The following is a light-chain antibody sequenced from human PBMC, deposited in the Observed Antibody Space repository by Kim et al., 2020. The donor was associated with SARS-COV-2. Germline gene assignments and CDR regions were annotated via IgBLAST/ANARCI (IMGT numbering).Light chain of an antibody. CDR3: QQYATSPLT. J-gene: IGKJ4*01. CDR2: GAS. CDR1: QSVSSNY. V-gene: IGKV3-20*01. Sequence: LSPGERATLSCRASQSVSSNYLAWYQQKPGQAPRLLIYGASYRITGIPDRFTGSGSGTDFTLTIIRLEPEDFAVYFCQQYATSPLTFGGGTKVEI.